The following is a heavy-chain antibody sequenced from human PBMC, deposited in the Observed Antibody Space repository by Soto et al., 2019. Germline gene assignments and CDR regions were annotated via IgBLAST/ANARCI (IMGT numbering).Heavy chain of an antibody. J-gene: IGHJ3*02. CDR2: IKPDGSER. CDR1: GFTFSHYC. D-gene: IGHD2-15*01. V-gene: IGHV3-7*01. CDR3: ASHCGGGTSYLSDAFDI. Sequence: GGSLRLSCAASGFTFSHYCMSWVRQAPGKGLEWVANIKPDGSERYYVDSVKGRFTISRDNAKNSVYLQMNSLRAEDTAVYYCASHCGGGTSYLSDAFDIWGQGTTVTVSS.